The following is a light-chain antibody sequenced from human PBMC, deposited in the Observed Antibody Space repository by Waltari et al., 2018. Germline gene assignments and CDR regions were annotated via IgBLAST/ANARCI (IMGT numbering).Light chain of an antibody. J-gene: IGLJ2*01. CDR2: DTD. CDR3: AAWDDSRSVV. Sequence: QSLLTQSPSASGTPGQRVSIPCSGSSPHIGKNHVYWYQHFPATAPRLLIYDTDRRPSGVPERFSASKSGTSASLAISGLRSEDEADYYCAAWDDSRSVVFGGGTRLTVL. V-gene: IGLV1-47*01. CDR1: SPHIGKNH.